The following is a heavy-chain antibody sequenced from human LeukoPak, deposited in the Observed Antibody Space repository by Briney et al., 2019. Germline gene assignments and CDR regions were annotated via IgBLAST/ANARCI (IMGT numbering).Heavy chain of an antibody. V-gene: IGHV1-2*02. Sequence: ASVQVSCKAFGYTFNGYYMHWVRQAPGRGLEWMGWINPDSGDTNYAQKFQGRVTMTRDTSISTAYLGLSWLRSDDTAVYYCARTKREGKYSSAWSYRGRPDYYYYYGMDVWGQGTTVTVSS. D-gene: IGHD6-19*01. CDR3: ARTKREGKYSSAWSYRGRPDYYYYYGMDV. CDR1: GYTFNGYY. CDR2: INPDSGDT. J-gene: IGHJ6*02.